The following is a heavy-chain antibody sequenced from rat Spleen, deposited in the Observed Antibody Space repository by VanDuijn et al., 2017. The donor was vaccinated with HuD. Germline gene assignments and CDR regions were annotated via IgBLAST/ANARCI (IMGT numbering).Heavy chain of an antibody. V-gene: IGHV5-22*01. D-gene: IGHD1-11*01. CDR3: ARLDYGGPHFDY. CDR2: INYDGSSI. CDR1: GLIFSDYH. Sequence: EVQLVESGGGLVQPGRSLKISCVGSGLIFSDYHLAWVRQAPTKGLEWVASINYDGSSIYYRDTVKGRFTISNDNAKSTLYLQMNSLRSEDTATYYCARLDYGGPHFDYWGQGVMVTVSS. J-gene: IGHJ2*01.